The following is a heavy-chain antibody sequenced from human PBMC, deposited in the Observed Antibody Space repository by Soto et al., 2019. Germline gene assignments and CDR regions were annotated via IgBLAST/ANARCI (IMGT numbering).Heavy chain of an antibody. CDR3: VKLRLELLYLDS. CDR1: GFTFNRYG. V-gene: IGHV3-23*01. D-gene: IGHD1-7*01. Sequence: GGSLRLSCAASGFTFNRYGMSWVRQSPGKGLEWVSAISGSGDSTYYADSVKGRFTISRDSSNDTLYLQMNNLRADDTALYFCVKLRLELLYLDSWGLGALVTVSS. J-gene: IGHJ4*02. CDR2: ISGSGDST.